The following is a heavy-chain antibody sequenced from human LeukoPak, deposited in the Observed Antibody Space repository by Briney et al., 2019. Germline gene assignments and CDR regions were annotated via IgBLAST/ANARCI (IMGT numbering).Heavy chain of an antibody. CDR3: ARKYSSSSYNWFDP. J-gene: IGHJ5*02. V-gene: IGHV4-34*01. D-gene: IGHD6-6*01. CDR1: GGSFSGYY. Sequence: SETLSLTCAVYGGSFSGYYWRWIRQPPGKGLEWIGEINHSGSTNYNPSLKSRVTISVDTSKNQFSLKLSSVTAADTAVYYCARKYSSSSYNWFDPWGQGTLVTVSS. CDR2: INHSGST.